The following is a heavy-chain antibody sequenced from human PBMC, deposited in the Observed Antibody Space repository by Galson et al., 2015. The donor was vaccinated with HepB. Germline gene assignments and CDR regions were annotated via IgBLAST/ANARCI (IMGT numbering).Heavy chain of an antibody. V-gene: IGHV1-46*01. Sequence: SVKVSCKASGYTFTSYYMHWVRQAPGQGLEWMGIINPSGGSTSYAQKFQGRVTMTRDTSTSTVYMELSSLRSEDTAVYYCAREHDYYDSSEPGAFDIWGQGTMVTVSS. J-gene: IGHJ3*02. D-gene: IGHD3-22*01. CDR1: GYTFTSYY. CDR3: AREHDYYDSSEPGAFDI. CDR2: INPSGGST.